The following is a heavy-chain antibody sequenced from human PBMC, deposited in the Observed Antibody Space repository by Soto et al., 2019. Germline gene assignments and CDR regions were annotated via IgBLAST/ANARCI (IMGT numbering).Heavy chain of an antibody. V-gene: IGHV1-69*13. CDR1: GGTLSSYA. CDR3: ARDEGVRGVRVYYGMDV. D-gene: IGHD3-10*01. CDR2: IIPIFGTA. Sequence: ASVKVSCKASGGTLSSYAISWVRQATGQGLEWMGGIIPIFGTANYAQKFQGRVTITADESTSTAYMELSSLRSEDTAVYYCARDEGVRGVRVYYGMDVWGQGTTVTVSS. J-gene: IGHJ6*02.